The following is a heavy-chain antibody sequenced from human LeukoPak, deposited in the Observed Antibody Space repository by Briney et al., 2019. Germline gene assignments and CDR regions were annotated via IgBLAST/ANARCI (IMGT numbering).Heavy chain of an antibody. V-gene: IGHV4-4*07. J-gene: IGHJ4*02. CDR3: ARGGTYGSGRNQHTTLDY. CDR1: GGSISNDY. D-gene: IGHD3-10*01. CDR2: SYTRGST. Sequence: SETLSLTCTVSGGSISNDYWSWIRQAAGKELELIGRSYTRGSTNYNPSLKSRVTISLDKSKKQFSLNLNSVTAADTAVYYCARGGTYGSGRNQHTTLDYWGQGTLVTVSS.